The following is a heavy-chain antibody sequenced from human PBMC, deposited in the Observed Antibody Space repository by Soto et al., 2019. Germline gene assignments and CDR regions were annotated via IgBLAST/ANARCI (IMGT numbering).Heavy chain of an antibody. D-gene: IGHD2-15*01. CDR3: ARGFRVYCSGGSCESGSWFDP. CDR2: IYYSGST. V-gene: IGHV4-31*03. CDR1: GGSISSGGYY. Sequence: PSETLSLTCTVSGGSISSGGYYWSWIRQHPGKGLEWIGYIYYSGSTYYNPSLKSRVTISVDTSKNQFSLKLSSVTAADTAVYYCARGFRVYCSGGSCESGSWFDPWGQGTLVTVSS. J-gene: IGHJ5*02.